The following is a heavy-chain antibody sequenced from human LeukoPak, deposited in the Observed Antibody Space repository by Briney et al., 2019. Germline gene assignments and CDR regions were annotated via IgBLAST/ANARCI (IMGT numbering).Heavy chain of an antibody. D-gene: IGHD6-19*01. V-gene: IGHV3-30*19. Sequence: GGSLRLSCAASGFTFSAYGMHWFRQAPGKGLEWVALMSSDESGKFYLDSVKGRFTISRDNSKNTLYLQMNSLRNEDTAMYFCAKQEYSGGWFNGFDIWGQGTRVTVSS. CDR1: GFTFSAYG. CDR3: AKQEYSGGWFNGFDI. CDR2: MSSDESGK. J-gene: IGHJ3*02.